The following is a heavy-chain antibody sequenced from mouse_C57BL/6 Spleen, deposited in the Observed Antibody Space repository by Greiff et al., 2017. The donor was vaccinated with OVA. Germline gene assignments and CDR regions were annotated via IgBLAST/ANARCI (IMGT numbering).Heavy chain of an antibody. Sequence: VQLQQPGPELVKPGASVKISCKASGYAFSSSWMNWVQQRPGTGLEWIGRIYTGDGDTNYDGKFKGKATLTADKSSSTAYMQLSSLTSEDSAVYFCARDYYCSSYPFYYFDYWGQGTTLTVSS. D-gene: IGHD1-1*01. J-gene: IGHJ2*01. CDR1: GYAFSSSW. V-gene: IGHV1-82*01. CDR3: ARDYYCSSYPFYYFDY. CDR2: IYTGDGDT.